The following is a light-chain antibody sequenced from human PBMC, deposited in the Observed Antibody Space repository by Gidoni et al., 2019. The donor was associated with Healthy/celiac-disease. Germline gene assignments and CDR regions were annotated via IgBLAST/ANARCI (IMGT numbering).Light chain of an antibody. Sequence: SYELTPPPLVSVSPGKTASITCSGDKLGDKYACWYQQKPGQSPVLVIYQDSKRPSGIPERFSGSNSGNTATLTISGTQAMDEADYYCQAWDSSSYVVFGGGTKLTVL. CDR3: QAWDSSSYVV. CDR1: KLGDKY. CDR2: QDS. V-gene: IGLV3-1*01. J-gene: IGLJ2*01.